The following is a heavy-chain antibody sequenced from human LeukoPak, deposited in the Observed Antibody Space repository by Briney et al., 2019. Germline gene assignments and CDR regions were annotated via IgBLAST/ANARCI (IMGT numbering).Heavy chain of an antibody. V-gene: IGHV4-39*07. CDR1: GGSISSSSYY. D-gene: IGHD6-13*01. Sequence: SETLSLTCTVSGGSISSSSYYWGWIRQPPGKGLEWIGSIYYSGSTYYNPSLKSRVTISVDTSKNQFSLKLSSVTAADTAVYYCARGWYPSEFDYWGQGTLVTVSS. CDR3: ARGWYPSEFDY. CDR2: IYYSGST. J-gene: IGHJ4*02.